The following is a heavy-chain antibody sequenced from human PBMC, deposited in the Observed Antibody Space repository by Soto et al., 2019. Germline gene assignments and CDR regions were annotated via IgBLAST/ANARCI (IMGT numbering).Heavy chain of an antibody. CDR1: GFTVSSNY. J-gene: IGHJ2*01. V-gene: IGHV3-53*01. CDR3: RVTTPGWYFDL. Sequence: SGFTVSSNYMSWVRQAPGKGLEWVSVIYSGGSTYYADSVEGRFTISRDNSKNTLYLQMNSLRAEDTAVYYCRVTTPGWYFDLWGRGTLVTVSS. D-gene: IGHD4-17*01. CDR2: IYSGGST.